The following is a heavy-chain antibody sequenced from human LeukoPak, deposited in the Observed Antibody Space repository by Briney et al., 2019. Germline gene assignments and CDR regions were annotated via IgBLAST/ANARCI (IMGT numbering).Heavy chain of an antibody. D-gene: IGHD3-10*01. CDR3: AIPPLSGTGSSRPLAGVDA. Sequence: GGSLRLSCVASGFSLSSYSMNWVRQAPGKGLEWISFIHISGGIIFYAESVKGRFTISRDNAKNSLYLQMNSLRAEDTAVYYCAIPPLSGTGSSRPLAGVDAWGQGTTVTVSS. CDR2: IHISGGII. J-gene: IGHJ6*02. CDR1: GFSLSSYS. V-gene: IGHV3-48*04.